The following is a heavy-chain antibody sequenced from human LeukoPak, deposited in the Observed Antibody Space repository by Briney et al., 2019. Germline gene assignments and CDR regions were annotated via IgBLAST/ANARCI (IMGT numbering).Heavy chain of an antibody. V-gene: IGHV3-43*02. CDR3: AKGADYGGPQGCFDL. CDR1: GFTFDDYA. J-gene: IGHJ2*01. Sequence: GGSLRLSCAASGFTFDDYAMHWVRQAPGKGLEWVSLISGDGGSTYYAESVKGRFTISRDNSKNSLYLQMNSLRTEDTALYYCAKGADYGGPQGCFDLWGRGTLVTVSS. D-gene: IGHD4-23*01. CDR2: ISGDGGST.